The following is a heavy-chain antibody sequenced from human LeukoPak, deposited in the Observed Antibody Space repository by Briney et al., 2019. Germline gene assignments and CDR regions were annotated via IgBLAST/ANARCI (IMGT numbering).Heavy chain of an antibody. CDR3: AKDGGYGGNSGDY. J-gene: IGHJ4*02. D-gene: IGHD4-23*01. CDR1: GFIFSSYS. Sequence: GGSLRLSCAASGFIFSSYSMSWVRQAPGKGLEWVAVISYDGSNKYYADSVKGRFTISRDNSKNTLYLQMNSLRAEDTAVYYCAKDGGYGGNSGDYWGQGTLVTVSS. CDR2: ISYDGSNK. V-gene: IGHV3-30*18.